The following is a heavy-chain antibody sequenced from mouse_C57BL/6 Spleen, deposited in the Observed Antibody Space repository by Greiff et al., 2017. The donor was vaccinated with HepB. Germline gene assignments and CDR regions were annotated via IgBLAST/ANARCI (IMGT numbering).Heavy chain of an antibody. V-gene: IGHV1-82*01. CDR2: IYPGDGDT. J-gene: IGHJ4*01. CDR1: GYAFSSSW. D-gene: IGHD2-1*01. CDR3: ARDYYGNAMDY. Sequence: VKLMESGPELVKPGASVKISCKASGYAFSSSWMNWVKQRPGKGLEWIGRIYPGDGDTNYNEKFKGKATLTADKSSSTAYMELRSLTSEDSAVYFCARDYYGNAMDYWGQGTSVTVSS.